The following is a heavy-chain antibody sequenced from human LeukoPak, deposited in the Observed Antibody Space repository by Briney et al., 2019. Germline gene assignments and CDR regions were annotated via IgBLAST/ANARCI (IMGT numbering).Heavy chain of an antibody. V-gene: IGHV3-53*05. J-gene: IGHJ3*02. D-gene: IGHD3-3*01. CDR3: AKAGLWSGYYGSAFDI. CDR1: GFTVSSNY. CDR2: IYSGGST. Sequence: GGSLRLSCAASGFTVSSNYMSWVRQAPGKGLEWVSVIYSGGSTYYADSVKGRSTISRDNSKNTLYLQMNSLRAEDTAVYYCAKAGLWSGYYGSAFDIWGQGTMVTVSS.